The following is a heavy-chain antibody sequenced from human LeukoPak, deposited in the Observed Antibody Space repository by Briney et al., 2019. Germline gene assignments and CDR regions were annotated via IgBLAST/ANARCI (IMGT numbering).Heavy chain of an antibody. CDR2: IRSQAYGRTT. V-gene: IGHV3-49*03. D-gene: IGHD1-26*01. CDR1: GFTFGDYA. Sequence: PGGALRLSCTGSGFTFGDYAMSWFRQAPRKGLEGVGFIRSQAYGRTTEYAASVKGRFPISRDASNSTAYLQMNSLKTADTAVYYCTRVIREGAADYWGQGSLVTVSS. J-gene: IGHJ4*02. CDR3: TRVIREGAADY.